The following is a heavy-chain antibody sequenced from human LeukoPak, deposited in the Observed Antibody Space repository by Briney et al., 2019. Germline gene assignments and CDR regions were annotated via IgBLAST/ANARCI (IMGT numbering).Heavy chain of an antibody. CDR1: GYTFTGYY. CDR3: AREGVGTTTGVAFKFYY. Sequence: GASVKVSCKASGYTFTGYYMHWVRQAPGQGLEWMGWINPNSGNTNYAQKFQGRVTMTRDTSIRTAYMELSRLRSDDKAVYYCAREGVGTTTGVAFKFYYWGQGTLATVSS. D-gene: IGHD1-26*01. V-gene: IGHV1-2*02. J-gene: IGHJ4*02. CDR2: INPNSGNT.